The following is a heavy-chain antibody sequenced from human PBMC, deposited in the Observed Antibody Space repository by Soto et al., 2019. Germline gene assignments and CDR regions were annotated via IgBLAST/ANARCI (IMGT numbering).Heavy chain of an antibody. CDR2: ISGSGGST. CDR3: AKDSGDYYYMDV. Sequence: LRLSCAASGFTFSSYAMSWVRQAPGKGLEWVSAISGSGGSTYYADSVKGRFTISRDNSKNTLYLQMNSLRAEDTAVYYCAKDSGDYYYMDVWGKGTTVTVSS. D-gene: IGHD1-1*01. V-gene: IGHV3-23*01. CDR1: GFTFSSYA. J-gene: IGHJ6*03.